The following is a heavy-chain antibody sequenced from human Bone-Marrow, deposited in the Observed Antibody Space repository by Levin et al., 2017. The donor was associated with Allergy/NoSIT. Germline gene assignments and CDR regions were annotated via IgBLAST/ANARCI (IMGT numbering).Heavy chain of an antibody. CDR2: INWNGGST. Sequence: GGSLRLSCAASGFIFDDYGMSWVRQAPGKGLEWVAGINWNGGSTGYGESVRGRFTISRDNAKKSLFLQMNSLSAEDTAFYYCATHPTRNAYWGQGALVTVSS. CDR1: GFIFDDYG. J-gene: IGHJ4*02. CDR3: ATHPTRNAY. V-gene: IGHV3-20*04.